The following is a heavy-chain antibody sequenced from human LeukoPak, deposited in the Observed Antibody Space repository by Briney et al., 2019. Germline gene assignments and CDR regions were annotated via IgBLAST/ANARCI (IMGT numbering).Heavy chain of an antibody. CDR1: GFTFSSYA. V-gene: IGHV3-49*04. CDR3: TAPPLYGDYFLPPFDY. CDR2: IRSKAYGETI. J-gene: IGHJ4*02. D-gene: IGHD4-17*01. Sequence: GGSLRLSCAASGFTFSSYAMSWVRQAPGMGLEWVGFIRSKAYGETIEYAASVKGRFTISRDDSKSIAYLQMNSLKTEDTAVYFCTAPPLYGDYFLPPFDYWGQGTLVSVSS.